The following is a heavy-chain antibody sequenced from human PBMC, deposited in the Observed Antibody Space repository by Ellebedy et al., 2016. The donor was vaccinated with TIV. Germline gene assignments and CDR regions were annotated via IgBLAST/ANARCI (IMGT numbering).Heavy chain of an antibody. CDR2: INPNSGGT. Sequence: ASVKVSCKASGYTFTSYGISWVRQAPGQGLEWMGWINPNSGGTNYAQKFQGRVTMTRDTSISTAYMELSRLRSDDTAIYYCARGSGSGWYRIFDYWGQGTLVTVSS. CDR1: GYTFTSYG. J-gene: IGHJ4*02. D-gene: IGHD6-19*01. V-gene: IGHV1-2*02. CDR3: ARGSGSGWYRIFDY.